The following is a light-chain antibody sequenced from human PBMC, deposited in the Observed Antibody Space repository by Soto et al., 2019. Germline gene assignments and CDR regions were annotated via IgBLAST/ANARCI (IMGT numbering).Light chain of an antibody. V-gene: IGKV3-15*01. CDR1: QSVKSSY. CDR3: QQYNNWPT. J-gene: IGKJ1*01. Sequence: EIVLTQSPGTLSLSPGERATLPCRASQSVKSSYLAWYQHKPGQAPRLLIYGTSTRATGIPARFSGSGSGTEFTLTISSLQSEDFAVYYCQQYNNWPTFGQGTKVDIK. CDR2: GTS.